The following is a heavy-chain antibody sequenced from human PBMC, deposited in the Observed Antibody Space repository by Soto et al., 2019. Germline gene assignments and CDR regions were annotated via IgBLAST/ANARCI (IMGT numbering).Heavy chain of an antibody. V-gene: IGHV4-59*01. D-gene: IGHD6-13*01. CDR3: ARGRSSSWDFDY. Sequence: RSLTCTVSGGSISSYYWSWIRQPPGKGLEWIGYIYYSGSTNYNPSLKSRVTISVDTSKNQFSLKLSSVTAADTAVYYCARGRSSSWDFDYWGQGTLVTVSS. CDR1: GGSISSYY. J-gene: IGHJ4*02. CDR2: IYYSGST.